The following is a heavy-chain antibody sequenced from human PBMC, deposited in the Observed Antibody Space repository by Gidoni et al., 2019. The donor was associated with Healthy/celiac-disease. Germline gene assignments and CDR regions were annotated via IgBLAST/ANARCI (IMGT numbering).Heavy chain of an antibody. J-gene: IGHJ4*02. Sequence: QVPLQESGPGLVKPSETLSLTCTVSGCSISSYYWSWIRQPPGKGLEWIGYIYYSGSTNYNPTHKSRVTISVDTSKNQFSLKLSSVTAADTAVYYCARSGVRTYYYDSSGYYYNPFDYWGQGTLVTVSS. D-gene: IGHD3-22*01. CDR1: GCSISSYY. CDR3: ARSGVRTYYYDSSGYYYNPFDY. CDR2: IYYSGST. V-gene: IGHV4-59*01.